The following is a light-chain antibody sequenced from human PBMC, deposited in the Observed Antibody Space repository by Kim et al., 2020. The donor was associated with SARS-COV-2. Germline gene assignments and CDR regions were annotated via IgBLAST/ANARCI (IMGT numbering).Light chain of an antibody. V-gene: IGKV1-33*01. CDR3: QQYDNLPLT. J-gene: IGKJ4*01. CDR2: DAS. Sequence: DIQMTQSPSSLSASVGDRVTITCQASQDISNYLNWYQQKPGKAPKLLIYDASNLETGVPSRFSGSGSATDFTFTISSLQPEDIATYYCQQYDNLPLTFGGGTKVEI. CDR1: QDISNY.